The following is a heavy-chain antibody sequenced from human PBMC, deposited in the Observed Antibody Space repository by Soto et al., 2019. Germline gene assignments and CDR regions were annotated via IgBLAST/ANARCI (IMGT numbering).Heavy chain of an antibody. J-gene: IGHJ5*02. Sequence: AGVKVSCKASGYTFTSYAMHWVCQAPGQRLEWMGWINAGNGNTKYSQKFQGRVTITRDTSASTAYMELSSLRSEDTAVYYCARTKGHYYDSSGYPNWFDPWGQGTLVTVSS. V-gene: IGHV1-3*01. CDR2: INAGNGNT. CDR1: GYTFTSYA. D-gene: IGHD3-22*01. CDR3: ARTKGHYYDSSGYPNWFDP.